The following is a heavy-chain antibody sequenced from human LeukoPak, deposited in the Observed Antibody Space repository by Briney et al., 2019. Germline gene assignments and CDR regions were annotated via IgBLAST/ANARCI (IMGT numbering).Heavy chain of an antibody. J-gene: IGHJ4*02. CDR2: IKVDGTEK. CDR3: ATIRPYHFDY. D-gene: IGHD5-24*01. CDR1: GFTFSTYW. Sequence: GGSLRLSCAASGFTFSTYWMSWVRQAPGKGLEWVANIKVDGTEKYYVDSVKGRFTVSRDNAKNSVYLQMNSLRAEDTAVYYCATIRPYHFDYWGQGALVTVSS. V-gene: IGHV3-7*01.